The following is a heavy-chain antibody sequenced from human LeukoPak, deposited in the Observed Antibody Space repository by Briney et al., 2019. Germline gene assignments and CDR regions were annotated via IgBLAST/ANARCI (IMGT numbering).Heavy chain of an antibody. CDR2: IYTSGST. V-gene: IGHV4-4*07. J-gene: IGHJ4*02. CDR3: AREANWYYDYVWGSYRYCGLDY. D-gene: IGHD3-16*02. CDR1: GGSISSYY. Sequence: SETLSLTCTVSGGSISSYYWSWIRQPAGKGLEWIGRIYTSGSTNYNPSLKSRVTMSVDTSKNQFSLKLSSVTAADTAVYYCAREANWYYDYVWGSYRYCGLDYWGQGTLVTVSS.